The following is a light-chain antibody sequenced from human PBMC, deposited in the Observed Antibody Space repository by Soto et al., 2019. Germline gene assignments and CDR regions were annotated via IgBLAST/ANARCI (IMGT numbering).Light chain of an antibody. CDR2: GAS. J-gene: IGKJ1*01. Sequence: EIVMTQSPATLSVSPGDRATLSCRASQSLSGTSLVWYQQKPGQAPRLLIFGASRRATGIPDRFSGGGSETDFTLTISRLEPEDLAMYYCQNYRDSSWTFGQGTKVDIK. V-gene: IGKV3-20*01. CDR1: QSLSGTS. CDR3: QNYRDSSWT.